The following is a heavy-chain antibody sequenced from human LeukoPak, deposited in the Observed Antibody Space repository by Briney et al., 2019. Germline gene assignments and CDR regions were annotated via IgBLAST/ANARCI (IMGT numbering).Heavy chain of an antibody. J-gene: IGHJ3*02. V-gene: IGHV1-18*01. Sequence: ASVKVSCKASGYTFTSYGISWVRQAPGQGLEWMGWISAYNGNTNYAQKLQGRVTMTTDTSTSTAYMELRSLRSDDTAVYYCAEGGSSGWYDDAFDIWGQGTMVTVSS. CDR3: AEGGSSGWYDDAFDI. CDR1: GYTFTSYG. D-gene: IGHD6-19*01. CDR2: ISAYNGNT.